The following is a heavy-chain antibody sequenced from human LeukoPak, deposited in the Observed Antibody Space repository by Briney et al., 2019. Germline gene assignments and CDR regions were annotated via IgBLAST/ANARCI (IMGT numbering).Heavy chain of an antibody. CDR1: GGSISSYY. V-gene: IGHV4-59*08. Sequence: SETLSLTCTVSGGSISSYYWSWIRQPPGKGLEWIGYIYYSGSTNYNPSLKSRVTISVDTSKNQFSLKLSSVTAADTAVYYCARLRSSWEYYFDYWGQGTLVTVSS. CDR3: ARLRSSWEYYFDY. CDR2: IYYSGST. J-gene: IGHJ4*02. D-gene: IGHD6-13*01.